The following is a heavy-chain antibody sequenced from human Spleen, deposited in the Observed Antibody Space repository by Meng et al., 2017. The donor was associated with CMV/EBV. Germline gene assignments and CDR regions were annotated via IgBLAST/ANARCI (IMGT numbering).Heavy chain of an antibody. CDR2: MNPNGGNT. CDR1: GYTFTSYD. V-gene: IGHV1-8*01. Sequence: SGYTFTSYDLNWVRQATGQGLEWMGWMNPNGGNTGYLQKFQGRVTMTTNSSISTAYMELSSLRSEDTAVYYCARGRYDTSGYYSFYYWGQGTLVTVSS. D-gene: IGHD3-22*01. J-gene: IGHJ4*02. CDR3: ARGRYDTSGYYSFYY.